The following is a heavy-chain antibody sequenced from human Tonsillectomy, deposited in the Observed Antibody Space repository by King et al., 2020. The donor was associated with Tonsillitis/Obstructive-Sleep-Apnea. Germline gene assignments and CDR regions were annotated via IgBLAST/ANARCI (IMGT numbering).Heavy chain of an antibody. Sequence: VQLQQWGAGLLKPSETLSLTCAVYGGSFSGYYWSWIRQPPGKGLEWIGEINHSGSTNYNPSLKSRVTISVDTSKNQFSLKLSSVTAADTAVYYCARGDYRYSWLDPWGQGTLVTVSP. CDR2: INHSGST. CDR1: GGSFSGYY. V-gene: IGHV4-34*01. CDR3: ARGDYRYSWLDP. J-gene: IGHJ5*02. D-gene: IGHD3-16*02.